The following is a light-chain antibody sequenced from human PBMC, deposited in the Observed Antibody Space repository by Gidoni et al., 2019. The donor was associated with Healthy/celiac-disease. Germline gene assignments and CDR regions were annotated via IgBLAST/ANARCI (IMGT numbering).Light chain of an antibody. CDR1: QSGSSSY. Sequence: MVLTQSPGTLSLSPGARATLSCRASQSGSSSYLAWYQQKPGHAPRLLIYGASSRATGIPDRFSGSGSGTDFTLTISRLEPEDFAVYYCQQYGSSPRTFGQGTKVEIK. CDR3: QQYGSSPRT. CDR2: GAS. V-gene: IGKV3-20*01. J-gene: IGKJ1*01.